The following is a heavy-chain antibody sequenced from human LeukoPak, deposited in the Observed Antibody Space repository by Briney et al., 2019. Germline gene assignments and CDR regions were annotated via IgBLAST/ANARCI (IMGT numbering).Heavy chain of an antibody. CDR2: INPSGGST. Sequence: ASVTVSFKASGYTFTSYYMHWVRQAPGKGLEWMGLINPSGGSTSYAQKFQGRVTMTRDTSTSTVYMELSRLRSEDTAGYYCARVEDYFDYWGQGTLVTVSS. CDR3: ARVEDYFDY. V-gene: IGHV1-46*01. J-gene: IGHJ4*02. CDR1: GYTFTSYY.